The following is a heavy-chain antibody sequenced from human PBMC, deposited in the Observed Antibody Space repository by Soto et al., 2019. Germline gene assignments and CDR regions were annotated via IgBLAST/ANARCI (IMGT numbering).Heavy chain of an antibody. D-gene: IGHD6-19*01. CDR1: GFTFSSNG. CDR2: ISYDGSNK. Sequence: QVQLVESGGGVVQPGRSLRLSCAASGFTFSSNGMHWVRQAPGKGLEWVAVISYDGSNKYQADSVKGRFTISRDNSKNMLYLQMNSLRAEDTAVYYCAKDHGYSSFCVDYWGQGTLVTVSS. V-gene: IGHV3-30*18. J-gene: IGHJ4*02. CDR3: AKDHGYSSFCVDY.